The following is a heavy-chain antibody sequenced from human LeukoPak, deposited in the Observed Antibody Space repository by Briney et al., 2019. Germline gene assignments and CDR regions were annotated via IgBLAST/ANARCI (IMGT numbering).Heavy chain of an antibody. J-gene: IGHJ4*02. V-gene: IGHV3-66*01. CDR1: GFTVSSNY. D-gene: IGHD3-22*01. CDR3: ARARGVPYYYDSSGYIDY. CDR2: IYSGGST. Sequence: GGSLRLSCAASGFTVSSNYMSWVRQAPGKGLEWVSVIYSGGSTYYADSVKGRFTISRDNSKNTLYLRMNSLRAEDTAVYYCARARGVPYYYDSSGYIDYWGQGTLVTVSS.